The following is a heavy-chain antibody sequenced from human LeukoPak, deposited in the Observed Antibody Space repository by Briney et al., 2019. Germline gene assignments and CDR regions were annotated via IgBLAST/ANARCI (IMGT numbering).Heavy chain of an antibody. CDR3: TRPSYDSSVSGVVY. CDR2: IRSKANSYAT. Sequence: GGSLRLSCAASGFTFSDSGMHWVRQASGKGLEWVGRIRSKANSYATTDAASVKGRFTISRDDSKNTAYLQMNSLKTEDTAVYYCTRPSYDSSVSGVVYWGQGTLVTVSS. CDR1: GFTFSDSG. J-gene: IGHJ4*02. D-gene: IGHD3-22*01. V-gene: IGHV3-73*01.